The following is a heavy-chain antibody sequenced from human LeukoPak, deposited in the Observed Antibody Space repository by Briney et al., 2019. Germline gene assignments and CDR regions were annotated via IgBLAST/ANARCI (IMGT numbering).Heavy chain of an antibody. Sequence: SETLSLTCTVSGVSISSNSYYWGWIRQPPGKELEWVGSMSYGGSTYYNPSLKSRVTMSVDTSKNQFSLKLSSVTAADTAVYYCARDRVTIFGNYYYYYGMDVWGQGTTVTVSS. CDR3: ARDRVTIFGNYYYYYGMDV. J-gene: IGHJ6*02. V-gene: IGHV4-39*07. CDR2: MSYGGST. CDR1: GVSISSNSYY. D-gene: IGHD3-3*01.